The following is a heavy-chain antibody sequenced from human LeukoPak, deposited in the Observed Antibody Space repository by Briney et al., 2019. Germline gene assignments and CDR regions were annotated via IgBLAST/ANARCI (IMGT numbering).Heavy chain of an antibody. CDR2: INHSGST. V-gene: IGHV4-34*01. CDR3: ASSYRAAASTMDY. Sequence: PSETLSLTCAVYGGSFSGYYWSWIRQPPGKGLEWIGEINHSGSTNYNPSLKSRVTISVGTSKNQFSLKLSSVTAADTAVYYCASSYRAAASTMDYWGQGTLVTVSS. CDR1: GGSFSGYY. D-gene: IGHD6-13*01. J-gene: IGHJ4*02.